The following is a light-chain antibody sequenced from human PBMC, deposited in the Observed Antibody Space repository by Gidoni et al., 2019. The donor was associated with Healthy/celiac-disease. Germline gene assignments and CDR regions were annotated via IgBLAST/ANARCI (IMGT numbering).Light chain of an antibody. CDR2: INN. CDR1: SSNIGSNT. J-gene: IGLJ3*02. CDR3: AAWDDSLNGWV. Sequence: QSVLTQPPSASGTPGQMVTISCSGSSSNIGSNTVNWYQQLPGTAPKLLIYINNQRPSGVPDRFSGSKSGTSASLAISGLQSEDEADYYCAAWDDSLNGWVFGGGTKLTVL. V-gene: IGLV1-44*01.